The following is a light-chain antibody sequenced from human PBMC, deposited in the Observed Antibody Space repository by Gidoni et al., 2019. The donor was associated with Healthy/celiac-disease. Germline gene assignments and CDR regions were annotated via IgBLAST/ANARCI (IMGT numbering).Light chain of an antibody. CDR3: QSYDSSLSVYVV. CDR2: GTS. CDR1: SSNIGAGYD. J-gene: IGLJ2*01. V-gene: IGLV1-40*01. Sequence: QSVLTQPPSVSGAPGQRVTISCTGSSSNIGAGYDVHWYQQLPGTAPKLLIYGTSNRPSGVPDRFSGSKSGTSASLAITGLQAEDEADYCCQSYDSSLSVYVVFGGGTKLTVL.